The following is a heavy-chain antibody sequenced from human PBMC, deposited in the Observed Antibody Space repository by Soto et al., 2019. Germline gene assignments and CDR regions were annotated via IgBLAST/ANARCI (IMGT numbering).Heavy chain of an antibody. CDR2: ISTSGDYT. Sequence: VQLLESGGGWVQPGGSLRLSCAASGFTFSGSPMSWVRQTPGKGLEWVSSISTSGDYTYYADSVKGRFTSSRDNSKDTPNLQMNSVRGEDTAIYYCATIKYSSSWFWDYWGQGALVTVSS. J-gene: IGHJ4*02. CDR3: ATIKYSSSWFWDY. D-gene: IGHD6-13*01. V-gene: IGHV3-23*01. CDR1: GFTFSGSP.